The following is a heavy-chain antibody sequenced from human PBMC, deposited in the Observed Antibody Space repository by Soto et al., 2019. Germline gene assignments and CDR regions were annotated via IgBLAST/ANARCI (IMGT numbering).Heavy chain of an antibody. J-gene: IGHJ6*02. D-gene: IGHD2-15*01. Sequence: QVQLVQSGAEVRKPGASVKVSCKASGYTFSTSDMSWLRQAPGQGLEWMGWISTYNGDTNDAPKFQDRVTMTSDTSTSTVYMELRSLRSDDTAVSYCARAGAAPYYYYGMDVWGQGTRVTVSS. CDR3: ARAGAAPYYYYGMDV. CDR1: GYTFSTSD. V-gene: IGHV1-18*01. CDR2: ISTYNGDT.